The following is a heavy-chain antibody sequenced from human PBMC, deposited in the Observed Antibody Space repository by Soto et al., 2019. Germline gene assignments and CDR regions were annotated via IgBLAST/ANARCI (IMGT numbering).Heavy chain of an antibody. V-gene: IGHV1-69*02. J-gene: IGHJ4*02. Sequence: SVKVSCKASGGTFSSYTISWVRQAPGQGLEWMGRIIPILGIANYAQKFQGRVTITADKSTSTAYMELSSLRSEDTAVYYCARRTKRDRILDYWGQGTLVTVSS. CDR3: ARRTKRDRILDY. D-gene: IGHD3-3*01. CDR2: IIPILGIA. CDR1: GGTFSSYT.